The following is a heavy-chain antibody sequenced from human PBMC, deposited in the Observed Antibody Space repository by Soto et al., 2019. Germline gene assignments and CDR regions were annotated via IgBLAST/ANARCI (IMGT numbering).Heavy chain of an antibody. D-gene: IGHD4-17*01. CDR2: ISSNGSST. V-gene: IGHV3-64*01. J-gene: IGHJ3*02. CDR3: ARDFLSGPTVTTADAFDI. CDR1: GFTFSSYA. Sequence: GGSLRLSCAASGFTFSSYAMHWVRQAPGKGLEYVSAISSNGSSTYYANSVKGRFTISRDNSKNTLYLQMGSLRAEDMAVYYCARDFLSGPTVTTADAFDIWGQGTMVTVSS.